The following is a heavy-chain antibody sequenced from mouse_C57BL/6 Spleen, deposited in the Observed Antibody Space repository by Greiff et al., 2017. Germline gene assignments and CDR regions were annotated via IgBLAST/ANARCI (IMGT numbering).Heavy chain of an antibody. V-gene: IGHV1-26*01. D-gene: IGHD3-3*01. Sequence: VQLQQSGPELVKPGASVKISCKASGYTFTDYYMNWVKQSHGKSLEWIGDINPNNGGTSYNQKFKGKATLTVDKSSSTAYMELRSLTSEDSAVYYCARGTNWFAYWSQGTLVTVSA. J-gene: IGHJ3*01. CDR2: INPNNGGT. CDR1: GYTFTDYY. CDR3: ARGTNWFAY.